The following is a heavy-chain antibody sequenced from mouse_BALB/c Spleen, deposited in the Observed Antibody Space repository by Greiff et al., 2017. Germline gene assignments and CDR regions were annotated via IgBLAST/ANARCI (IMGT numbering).Heavy chain of an antibody. D-gene: IGHD2-1*01. CDR3: VRGGNSFAY. CDR1: GFTFNTYA. V-gene: IGHV10-3*03. CDR2: IRSKSNNYAT. Sequence: EVQLQESGGGLVQPKGSLKLSCAASGFTFNTYAMHWVCQAPGKGLEWVARIRSKSNNYATYYADSVKDRFTISRDDSQSMLYLQMNNLKTEDTAMYYCVRGGNSFAYWGQGTLVTVSA. J-gene: IGHJ3*01.